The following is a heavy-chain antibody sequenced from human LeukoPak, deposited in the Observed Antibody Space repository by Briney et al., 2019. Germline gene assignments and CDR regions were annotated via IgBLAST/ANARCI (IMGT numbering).Heavy chain of an antibody. CDR2: INHSGST. V-gene: IGHV4-34*01. CDR1: GGSFSGYY. J-gene: IGHJ4*02. Sequence: PSETLSLTCAVYGGSFSGYYWSWIRQPPGKGLEWIGEINHSGSTNYNPSLKSRVTISVDTSKNQFSLKLSSVTAADTAVYYCARGLRVTTNYFDYWGQGTLVTASS. D-gene: IGHD4-17*01. CDR3: ARGLRVTTNYFDY.